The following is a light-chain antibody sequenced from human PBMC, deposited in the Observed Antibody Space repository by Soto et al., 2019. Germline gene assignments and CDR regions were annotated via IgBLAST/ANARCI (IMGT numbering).Light chain of an antibody. V-gene: IGKV1-5*03. Sequence: DIQMTQSPSTLSAAGGDRGTITCRAIQSFRSGLAWYQQKPWKAPKLLSYKASSLESGVPSRFSGSGSGTEFNLTISSLQPDDFATYYCQQYNSYPFTFGPGTKVDI. CDR2: KAS. CDR1: QSFRSG. CDR3: QQYNSYPFT. J-gene: IGKJ3*01.